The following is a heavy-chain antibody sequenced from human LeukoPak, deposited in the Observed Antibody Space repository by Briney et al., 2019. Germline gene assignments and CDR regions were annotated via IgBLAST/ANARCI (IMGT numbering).Heavy chain of an antibody. Sequence: PGGSLRLSCAGSGFTFSSYSMTWVRQAPGKGLEWVSYISSSSSTIYYADSVKGRFTISRDNAKNSLYLQMSSLRDEDTAVYYCARSMPGWGTGLFDYWGQGALVTVSS. CDR2: ISSSSSTI. V-gene: IGHV3-48*02. CDR1: GFTFSSYS. D-gene: IGHD3-16*01. J-gene: IGHJ4*02. CDR3: ARSMPGWGTGLFDY.